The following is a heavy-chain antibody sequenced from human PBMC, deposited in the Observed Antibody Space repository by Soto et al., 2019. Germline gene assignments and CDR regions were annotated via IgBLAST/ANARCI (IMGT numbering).Heavy chain of an antibody. J-gene: IGHJ5*02. Sequence: PRGSLRLSCAASGFTFSSYAMSWVRQAPGKGLEWVSAISGSGGSTCYADSVKGRFTISRDNSKNTLYLQVDSLRTEDTAVYYCAKDFLTSPLPWGQGTLVTVSS. V-gene: IGHV3-23*01. CDR1: GFTFSSYA. CDR3: AKDFLTSPLP. CDR2: ISGSGGST.